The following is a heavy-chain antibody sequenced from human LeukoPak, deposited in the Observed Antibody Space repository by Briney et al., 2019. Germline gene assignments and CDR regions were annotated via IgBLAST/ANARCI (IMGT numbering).Heavy chain of an antibody. CDR1: GGSITSTNC. V-gene: IGHV4-4*02. Sequence: NPSETLSLTCGVSGGSITSTNCWTWVRQPPGKGLEWIGEVNLQGSTNYNPSLMGRVAISVDTSENHISLQLTSVTAADTAVYYCAREGGPYRPLDYSGQGALVTVSS. J-gene: IGHJ4*02. CDR3: AREGGPYRPLDY. CDR2: VNLQGST.